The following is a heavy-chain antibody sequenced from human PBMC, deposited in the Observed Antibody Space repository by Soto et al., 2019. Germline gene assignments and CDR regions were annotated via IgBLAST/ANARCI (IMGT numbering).Heavy chain of an antibody. V-gene: IGHV4-30-2*01. Sequence: QLQLQESGSRMVKPSETLSLICAVSGGSINSGGDSWSWVRQPLGKGLEWLGHIYQSGSTYYNPSLKNRVTMSLDRSKNQFSLKLLSVTAADTAVYYCARAAQRAMDVWGQWTTVTVSS. CDR1: GGSINSGGDS. J-gene: IGHJ6*02. CDR2: IYQSGST. CDR3: ARAAQRAMDV. D-gene: IGHD6-25*01.